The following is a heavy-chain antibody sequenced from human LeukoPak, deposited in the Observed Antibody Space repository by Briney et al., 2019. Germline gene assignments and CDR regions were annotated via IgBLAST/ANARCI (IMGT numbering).Heavy chain of an antibody. CDR1: GFTFRTYW. J-gene: IGHJ4*02. V-gene: IGHV3-7*01. CDR2: IKQDGSEK. CDR3: ARDLNN. D-gene: IGHD2/OR15-2a*01. Sequence: GGSLRLSCAASGFTFRTYWMSWVRQAPGKGLEWVANIKQDGSEKYYVDSVKGRFTISRDNAKNSLYLQMNSLRAEDTAVYYCARDLNNWGQGTLVTVSS.